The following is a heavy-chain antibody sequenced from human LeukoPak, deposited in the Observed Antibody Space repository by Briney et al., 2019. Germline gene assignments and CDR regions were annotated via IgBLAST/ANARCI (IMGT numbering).Heavy chain of an antibody. J-gene: IGHJ6*02. V-gene: IGHV4-4*07. CDR1: GGSISSYY. D-gene: IGHD2-2*01. CDR2: IYTSGST. Sequence: PSETLSLTCTVSGGSISSYYWSWIRQPAGRGLEWIGRIYTSGSTNYNPSLKSRVTMSVDTSKNQFSLKLSSVTAADTAVYYCARGDVVVPAAFYYGMDVWGQATTVTVSS. CDR3: ARGDVVVPAAFYYGMDV.